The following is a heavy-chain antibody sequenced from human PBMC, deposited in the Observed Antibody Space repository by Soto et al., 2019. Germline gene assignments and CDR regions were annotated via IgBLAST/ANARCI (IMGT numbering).Heavy chain of an antibody. V-gene: IGHV3-23*01. CDR2: ISGSGGRT. CDR1: GFTFSSYA. Sequence: EVQLLEAGGGLVQPGGSLRLSCAASGFTFSSYAMSGFRHATGKGLEWASAISGSGGRTYYADSVKGRFTISRDNAKNTLYLQMNSLRAEYTDVYYCEKDSPEVAAAFDIWGPGTMVTVSS. CDR3: EKDSPEVAAAFDI. J-gene: IGHJ3*02. D-gene: IGHD2-15*01.